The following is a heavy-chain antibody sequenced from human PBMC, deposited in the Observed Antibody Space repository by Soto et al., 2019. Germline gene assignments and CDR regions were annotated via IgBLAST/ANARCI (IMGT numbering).Heavy chain of an antibody. J-gene: IGHJ5*02. CDR3: ASKFRVRGVISSRLWYEP. Sequence: PVKVSCKASGRTFSSYSSSWVRQPPGQGLEWVGGIIPICGTANYAQKLKGRVTITADESTSTAYMELSSLRSEDTAVYSCASKFRVRGVISSRLWYEPWGQGTLVTVSS. V-gene: IGHV1-69*01. CDR1: GRTFSSYS. CDR2: IIPICGTA. D-gene: IGHD3-10*01.